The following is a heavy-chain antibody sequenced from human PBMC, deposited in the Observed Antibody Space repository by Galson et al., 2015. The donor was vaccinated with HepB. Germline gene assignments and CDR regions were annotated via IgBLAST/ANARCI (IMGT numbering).Heavy chain of an antibody. V-gene: IGHV1-69*02. Sequence: SVKVSCKASGGTFSSYTISWVRQAPGQGLEWMGRIIPILGIANYAQKFQGRVTMTTDTSTSTAYMELRSLRSDDTAVYYCARALWFGELYYYYYMDVWGKGTTVTVSS. D-gene: IGHD3-10*01. J-gene: IGHJ6*03. CDR3: ARALWFGELYYYYYMDV. CDR1: GGTFSSYT. CDR2: IIPILGIA.